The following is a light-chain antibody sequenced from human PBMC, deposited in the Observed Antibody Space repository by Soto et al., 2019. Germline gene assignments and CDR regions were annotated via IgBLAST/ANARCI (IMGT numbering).Light chain of an antibody. CDR1: QSISGW. CDR3: QLYNIYPCT. V-gene: IGKV1-5*01. J-gene: IGKJ1*01. CDR2: DVS. Sequence: DIKMYLSPSTLSAYVKDRVTITCRASQSISGWLAWYQQKPGKAPKLLIYDVSSLESGVPSRFSGSGSGTEFTLAISSLQPDDFTTYYCQLYNIYPCTFAQGGKVDVK.